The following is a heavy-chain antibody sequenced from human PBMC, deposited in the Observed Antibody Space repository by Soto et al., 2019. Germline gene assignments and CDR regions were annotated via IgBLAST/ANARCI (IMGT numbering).Heavy chain of an antibody. CDR3: ARGNALDV. V-gene: IGHV6-1*01. Sequence: PSQTLSLTCAISGDSVSSNSAAWNWIRQSPSRGLEWLGRAYYRSKWFHDYAASVKSRITINPDTSKNQFSLELNSMTPEDTAVYYCARGNALDVWGQGTVVTVSS. CDR2: AYYRSKWFH. CDR1: GDSVSSNSAA. J-gene: IGHJ3*01. D-gene: IGHD3-10*01.